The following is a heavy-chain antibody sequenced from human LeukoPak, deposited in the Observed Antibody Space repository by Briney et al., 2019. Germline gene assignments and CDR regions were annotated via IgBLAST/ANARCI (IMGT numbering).Heavy chain of an antibody. J-gene: IGHJ6*03. D-gene: IGHD3-10*01. V-gene: IGHV1-69*05. CDR1: GGTFSSYA. Sequence: GASVKVSCKASGGTFSSYAISWVRQAPGQGLEWMGGIIPIFGTANYAQKFQGRVTITTDESTSTAYMELGSLRSEDTAVYYCARVPEAMVRGVISPNYYYMDVWGKGTTVTVSS. CDR2: IIPIFGTA. CDR3: ARVPEAMVRGVISPNYYYMDV.